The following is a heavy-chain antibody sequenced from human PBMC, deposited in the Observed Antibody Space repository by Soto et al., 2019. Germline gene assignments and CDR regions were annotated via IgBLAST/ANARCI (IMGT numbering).Heavy chain of an antibody. CDR1: GGSISSGGYY. J-gene: IGHJ4*02. D-gene: IGHD2-15*01. V-gene: IGHV4-31*03. Sequence: QVQLQESGPGLVKPSQTLSLTCTVSGGSISSGGYYWSWILQHPGKGLEWIGYIYYSGSTYYNPSLKSRVTISVDTSKNQFSLKLSSVTAADTAVYYCARAGYCSGGSCYSLYYFDYWGQGTLVTVSS. CDR3: ARAGYCSGGSCYSLYYFDY. CDR2: IYYSGST.